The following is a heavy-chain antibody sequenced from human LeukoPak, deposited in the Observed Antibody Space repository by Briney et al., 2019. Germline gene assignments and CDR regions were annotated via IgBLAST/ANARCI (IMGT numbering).Heavy chain of an antibody. J-gene: IGHJ6*02. Sequence: PSETLSLTCTVSGASISSHYWTWIRQPPGKGLEWIGYSGSTSNNPSLKSQVTVSVDTSKSLFSLTLTSVTAADTAVYYCAGASRHYFGLGSNLTPWPAGMDVWGQGTTVTVS. CDR1: GASISSHY. D-gene: IGHD3-10*01. CDR2: SGST. CDR3: AGASRHYFGLGSNLTPWPAGMDV. V-gene: IGHV4-59*11.